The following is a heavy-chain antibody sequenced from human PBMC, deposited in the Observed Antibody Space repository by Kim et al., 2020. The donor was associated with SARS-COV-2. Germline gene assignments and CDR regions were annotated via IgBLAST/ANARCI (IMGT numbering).Heavy chain of an antibody. J-gene: IGHJ4*02. V-gene: IGHV1-3*01. D-gene: IGHD6-13*01. CDR3: ARSGGSWYPTEFGY. CDR2: INAGNGNT. CDR1: GYTFTSYA. Sequence: ASVKVSCKASGYTFTSYAMHWVRQAPGQRLEWMGWINAGNGNTKYSQKFQGRVTITRDTSASTAYMELSSLRSEDTAVYYCARSGGSWYPTEFGYWGQGTLVTVSS.